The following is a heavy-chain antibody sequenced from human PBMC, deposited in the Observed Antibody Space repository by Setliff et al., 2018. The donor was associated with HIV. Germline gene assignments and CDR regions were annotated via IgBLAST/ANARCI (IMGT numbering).Heavy chain of an antibody. Sequence: SETLSLTCAVSGGSISSNWWSWVRQSPGKGLEWIGEIYHSGSTHYNPSLQSRVTISVDKSKSQFSLKLNSVTAADTAMYYCATYAGNGGGKGYWGQGTLVTVS. CDR2: IYHSGST. CDR1: GGSISSNW. V-gene: IGHV4-4*02. CDR3: ATYAGNGGGKGY. J-gene: IGHJ4*02. D-gene: IGHD2-21*01.